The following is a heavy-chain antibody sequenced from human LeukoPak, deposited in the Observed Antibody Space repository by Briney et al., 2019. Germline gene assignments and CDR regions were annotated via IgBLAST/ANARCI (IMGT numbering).Heavy chain of an antibody. CDR2: INPNSGGT. Sequence: ASVKVSCKASGYTFTGCYMHWVRQAPGQGLEWMGWINPNSGGTNYAQKFQGRVTMTRDTSISTAYMELSRLRPDDTAVYYCARDRGYSGYGYWGQGTLVTASS. D-gene: IGHD5-12*01. CDR3: ARDRGYSGYGY. V-gene: IGHV1-2*02. CDR1: GYTFTGCY. J-gene: IGHJ4*02.